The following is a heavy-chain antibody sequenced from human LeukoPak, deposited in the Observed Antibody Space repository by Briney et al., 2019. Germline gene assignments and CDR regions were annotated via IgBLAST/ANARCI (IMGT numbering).Heavy chain of an antibody. Sequence: GGSLRLSCAASGFTFSGSAMHWVRQASGEGLEWVGRIRSKANHYATAYAASVKGRFTVSRDDSKNTAYLQMNSLKTEDTAVYYCAELGITMIGGVWGKGTTVTISS. V-gene: IGHV3-73*01. CDR2: IRSKANHYAT. CDR3: AELGITMIGGV. J-gene: IGHJ6*04. CDR1: GFTFSGSA. D-gene: IGHD3-10*02.